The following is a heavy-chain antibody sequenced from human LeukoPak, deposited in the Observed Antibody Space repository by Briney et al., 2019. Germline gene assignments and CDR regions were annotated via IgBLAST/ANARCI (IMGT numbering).Heavy chain of an antibody. CDR2: ISGTGGNT. CDR1: GFTFSNYG. CDR3: ARLNY. J-gene: IGHJ4*02. Sequence: GGSLRLSCTTSGFTFSNYGMSWVRQAPGKGLEWVSAISGTGGNTYYADSVKGRFTISRDNSKNTLYLHMNSLRAEDTAVYYCARLNYWGQGTLVTVSS. D-gene: IGHD4/OR15-4a*01. V-gene: IGHV3-23*01.